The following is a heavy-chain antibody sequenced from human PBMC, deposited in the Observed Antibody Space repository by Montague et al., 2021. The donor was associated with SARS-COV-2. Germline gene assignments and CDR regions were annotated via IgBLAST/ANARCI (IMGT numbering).Heavy chain of an antibody. J-gene: IGHJ4*02. D-gene: IGHD6-13*01. V-gene: IGHV3-30-3*01. Sequence: SLRLSCAVSGFIFSSHLMHWVRQAPGKGLEWVAVISSDGSNKYYADSVKGRFTISRDNSENTLYLQMNSLRGEDTAVYYCARDAHSSSWPIDYWGQGTLVTVSS. CDR2: ISSDGSNK. CDR1: GFIFSSHL. CDR3: ARDAHSSSWPIDY.